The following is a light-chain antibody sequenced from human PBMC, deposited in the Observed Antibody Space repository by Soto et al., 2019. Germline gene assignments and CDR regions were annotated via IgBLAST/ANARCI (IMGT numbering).Light chain of an antibody. CDR1: QSIRGN. V-gene: IGKV3-15*01. Sequence: IVMTQSPDILSVSPGERANLSCRASQSIRGNLAWYQQKPGQAPRLLIYDASTGATGIPDRFSASGSGTEFTLTISSLQSEDFALYFCQQYGSSPYTFAQGTKVDI. CDR2: DAS. CDR3: QQYGSSPYT. J-gene: IGKJ2*01.